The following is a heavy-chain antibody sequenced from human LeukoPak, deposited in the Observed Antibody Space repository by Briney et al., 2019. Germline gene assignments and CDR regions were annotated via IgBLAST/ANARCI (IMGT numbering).Heavy chain of an antibody. Sequence: SETLSLTCTVSGGSISSYYWSWIRQPPGKGLEWIGYIYDSGSTNYNPSLKSRVTISVDTSKNQFSLKLSAVTATDTAVYYCARRVAAAGSYYYRMDVWGQGTTVTVSS. J-gene: IGHJ6*02. CDR2: IYDSGST. D-gene: IGHD6-13*01. CDR3: ARRVAAAGSYYYRMDV. CDR1: GGSISSYY. V-gene: IGHV4-59*08.